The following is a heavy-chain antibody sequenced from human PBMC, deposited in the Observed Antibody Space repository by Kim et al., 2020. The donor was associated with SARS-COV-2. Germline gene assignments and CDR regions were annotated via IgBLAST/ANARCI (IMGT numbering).Heavy chain of an antibody. CDR2: IYYSGST. CDR1: GDSINSGDYY. CDR3: ARQIDDGGNGDGFDP. J-gene: IGHJ5*02. D-gene: IGHD4-17*01. Sequence: SETLSLTCIVSGDSINSGDYYSTWIRQHPGKGLEWIGYIYYSGSTYYNPSLKSRVTISVDTSKNQFSLKLSSVTAADTALYYCARQIDDGGNGDGFDPWG. V-gene: IGHV4-31*03.